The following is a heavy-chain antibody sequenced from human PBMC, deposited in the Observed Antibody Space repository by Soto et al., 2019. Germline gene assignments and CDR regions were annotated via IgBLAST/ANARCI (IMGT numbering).Heavy chain of an antibody. J-gene: IGHJ5*02. CDR3: ATRITVFGLLIPPFDP. CDR2: INHTGGT. CDR1: GGSVNGYY. Sequence: SETLSLTCAVYGGSVNGYYWNWIRQPPGKGLEWIGEINHTGGTHYNPSLKSRVTMSVDTSKNQFSLGLSSVTAADTAIYYCATRITVFGLLIPPFDPWGQGTQVTVSS. V-gene: IGHV4-34*01. D-gene: IGHD3-3*01.